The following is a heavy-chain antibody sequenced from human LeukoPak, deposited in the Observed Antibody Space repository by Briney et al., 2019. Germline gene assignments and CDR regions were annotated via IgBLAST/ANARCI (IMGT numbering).Heavy chain of an antibody. J-gene: IGHJ6*03. V-gene: IGHV4-38-2*02. Sequence: SETLSLTCTVSGYSISSGYYWGWIRQPPGKGPEWIGSIYHSGSTYYNPSFKSRVTISVDTSKNQFSLKLSSVTAADTAVYYCARVGCSGGSCYRLRYYMDVWGKGTTVTVSS. CDR3: ARVGCSGGSCYRLRYYMDV. CDR2: IYHSGST. D-gene: IGHD2-15*01. CDR1: GYSISSGYY.